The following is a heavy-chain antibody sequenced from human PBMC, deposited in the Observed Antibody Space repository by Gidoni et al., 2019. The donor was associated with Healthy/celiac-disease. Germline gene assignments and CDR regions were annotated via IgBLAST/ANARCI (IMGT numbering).Heavy chain of an antibody. D-gene: IGHD5-12*01. Sequence: LSLTCTVSGGSISSSSSYWGWIRQPPGKGLELIGSIYSSGSTYDNPSRKSRVTIPVDTSKNQFSLKLSSVTAADTAVYYCASTGWLLGSGKYYYYMDVWGKGTTVTVSS. J-gene: IGHJ6*03. CDR1: GGSISSSSSY. V-gene: IGHV4-39*01. CDR2: IYSSGST. CDR3: ASTGWLLGSGKYYYYMDV.